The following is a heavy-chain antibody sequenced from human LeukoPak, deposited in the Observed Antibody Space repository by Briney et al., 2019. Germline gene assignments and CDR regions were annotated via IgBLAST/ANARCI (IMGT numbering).Heavy chain of an antibody. J-gene: IGHJ5*02. Sequence: GGSLRLSCAASGFTFSSYAMHWVRQAPGKGLEWVAVISYDGSNKYSADSVKGRFTISRDNSKNTLHLQMNSLRAEDTAIYYCAKGSSVVVVTATHAWGQGILVTVSS. CDR1: GFTFSSYA. CDR3: AKGSSVVVVTATHA. V-gene: IGHV3-30-3*01. D-gene: IGHD2-21*02. CDR2: ISYDGSNK.